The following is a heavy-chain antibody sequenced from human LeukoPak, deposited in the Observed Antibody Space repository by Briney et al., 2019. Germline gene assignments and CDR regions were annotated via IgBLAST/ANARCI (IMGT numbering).Heavy chain of an antibody. J-gene: IGHJ4*02. Sequence: GGSMRLSCAASGFTFSSYGMHWVRQAPGKGLEWVAVIWYDGSNKYYADSVKGRFTISRDNSKNTLYLQMNSLRAEDTAVYYCARDQTYYYDSSGYYYPTFWGQGTLVTVSS. V-gene: IGHV3-33*01. CDR3: ARDQTYYYDSSGYYYPTF. CDR1: GFTFSSYG. CDR2: IWYDGSNK. D-gene: IGHD3-22*01.